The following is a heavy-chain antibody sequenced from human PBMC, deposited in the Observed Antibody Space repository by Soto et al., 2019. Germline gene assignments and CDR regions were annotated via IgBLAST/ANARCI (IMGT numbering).Heavy chain of an antibody. CDR3: ARTLDGDNVDY. CDR2: MNPISGNT. J-gene: IGHJ4*02. V-gene: IGHV1-8*01. CDR1: GYTFTSYD. D-gene: IGHD4-17*01. Sequence: QVQLVQSGAEVKKPGASVKVSCKASGYTFTSYDINWVRQATGQGLGWMGWMNPISGNTGYAQKFQGRVTMTRTTSISTAYRALSSLRTEATTVYHSARTLDGDNVDYGGQGTRVTAPS.